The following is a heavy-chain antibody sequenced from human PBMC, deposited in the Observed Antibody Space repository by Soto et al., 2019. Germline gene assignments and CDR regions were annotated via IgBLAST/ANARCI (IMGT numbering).Heavy chain of an antibody. J-gene: IGHJ4*02. Sequence: QVQLVQSGAEVKKPGASVKVSCKASGYTFTSYTIHWVRQAPGQRLEWMGWINAGNGNTKYSQKFQGRVTITRDTSARTAYMELSSLRSEDTAVYYCARDPTHAEYYYDSSGHYLDYWGQGTLVTVSS. V-gene: IGHV1-3*01. CDR3: ARDPTHAEYYYDSSGHYLDY. D-gene: IGHD3-22*01. CDR1: GYTFTSYT. CDR2: INAGNGNT.